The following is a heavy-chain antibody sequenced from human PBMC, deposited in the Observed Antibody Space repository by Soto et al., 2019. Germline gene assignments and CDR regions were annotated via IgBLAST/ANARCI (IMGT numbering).Heavy chain of an antibody. V-gene: IGHV4-31*03. CDR2: IYYSGST. CDR1: GGSISSGGYY. Sequence: ASETLSLTCTVSGGSISSGGYYWSWIRQHPGKGLEWIGYIYYSGSTYYNPSLKSRVTISVDTSKNQFSLKLSSVTAADTAVYYCARGRYSCSSTWFDPWGQGTLVTVSS. J-gene: IGHJ5*02. CDR3: ARGRYSCSSTWFDP. D-gene: IGHD6-6*01.